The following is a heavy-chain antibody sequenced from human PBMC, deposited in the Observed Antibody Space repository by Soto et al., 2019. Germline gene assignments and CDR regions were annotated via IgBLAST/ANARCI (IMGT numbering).Heavy chain of an antibody. CDR2: IYYSGST. V-gene: IGHV4-31*03. D-gene: IGHD2-2*01. CDR3: ARDWRYCSRNSRPHPPNGMDV. J-gene: IGHJ6*02. CDR1: GGSISSGGYY. Sequence: QVQLQESGPGLVKPSQTLSLTCTVSGGSISSGGYYWSWIRQHPGKGLEWIGYIYYSGSTYYNPSLKSRVTNSVDTSKNQFPLKLRSVTAAETAVYFCARDWRYCSRNSRPHPPNGMDVWGQGTTVTVSS.